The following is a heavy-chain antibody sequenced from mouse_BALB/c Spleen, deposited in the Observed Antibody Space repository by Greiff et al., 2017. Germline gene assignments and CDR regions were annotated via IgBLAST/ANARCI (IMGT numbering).Heavy chain of an antibody. Sequence: VQLQQSGAELVRPGSSVKISCKASGYAFSSYWMNWVKQRPGQGLEWIGQIYPGDGDTNYNGKFKGKATLTADKSSSTAYMQLSSLTSEDSAVYFCARVDYYGSSPFAYWGQGTLVTVSA. J-gene: IGHJ3*01. CDR2: IYPGDGDT. V-gene: IGHV1-80*01. CDR3: ARVDYYGSSPFAY. CDR1: GYAFSSYW. D-gene: IGHD1-1*01.